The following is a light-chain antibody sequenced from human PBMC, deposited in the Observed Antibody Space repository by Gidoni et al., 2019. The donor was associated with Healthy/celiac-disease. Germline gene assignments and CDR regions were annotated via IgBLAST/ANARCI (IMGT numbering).Light chain of an antibody. CDR1: QSISSY. Sequence: DIQMTQSPSSLSASVGDRVTITCRASQSISSYLNWYQQKPGKAPKLLIYAASSLQSGVPSRFSGSGSGTDFTLTISSLQPEDFATYYCQQSDSTSWTFGQXTKVEIK. CDR3: QQSDSTSWT. J-gene: IGKJ1*01. V-gene: IGKV1-39*01. CDR2: AAS.